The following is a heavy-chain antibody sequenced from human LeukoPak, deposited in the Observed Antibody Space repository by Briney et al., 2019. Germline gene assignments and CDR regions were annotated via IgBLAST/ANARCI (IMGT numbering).Heavy chain of an antibody. D-gene: IGHD1-26*01. V-gene: IGHV3-30*18. CDR1: GFTFSSYG. CDR2: ISYDGSNK. CDR3: AKDREEEYYFDY. Sequence: GSLRLSCAASGFTFSSYGMHWVRQAPGKGLEWVAVISYDGSNKYYADSVKGRFTISRDNSKNTLYLQMNSLRAEDTAVYYCAKDREEEYYFDYWGQGTLVTVSS. J-gene: IGHJ4*02.